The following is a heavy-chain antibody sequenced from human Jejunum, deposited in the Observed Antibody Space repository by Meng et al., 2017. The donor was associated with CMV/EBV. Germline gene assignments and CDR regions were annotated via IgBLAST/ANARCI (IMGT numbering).Heavy chain of an antibody. J-gene: IGHJ5*01. CDR1: GGSISSSY. Sequence: QVQLQESGPGLVKPSETLSLTCTVSGGSISSSYWSWIRQPPGKGLEWIGYISYTGTTNYNPSLKSRVTISLDTSKNQFSLKLTSMTAADTAVYYCARGAGWYAFWGQGTLVTVSS. CDR2: ISYTGTT. V-gene: IGHV4-59*01. CDR3: ARGAGWYAF.